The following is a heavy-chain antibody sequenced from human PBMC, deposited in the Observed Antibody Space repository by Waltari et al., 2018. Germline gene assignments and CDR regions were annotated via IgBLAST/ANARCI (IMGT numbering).Heavy chain of an antibody. J-gene: IGHJ6*03. Sequence: EVQLVESGGGLVKPGGSLRLSCAASGFTFSSYSMNWVRQAPGKGLEWVSSISSSSSYIYYADSVKGRFTISRDNAKNSLYLQMNSLRAEDTAVYYCARSSWDIVVVPAANYMDVWGKGTTVTISS. CDR1: GFTFSSYS. CDR2: ISSSSSYI. CDR3: ARSSWDIVVVPAANYMDV. V-gene: IGHV3-21*01. D-gene: IGHD2-2*01.